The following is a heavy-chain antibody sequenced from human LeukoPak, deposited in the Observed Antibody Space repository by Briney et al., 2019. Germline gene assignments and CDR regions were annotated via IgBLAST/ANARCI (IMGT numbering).Heavy chain of an antibody. CDR3: ASKAAAVRHLDY. D-gene: IGHD6-13*01. CDR2: ISSSCSYI. Sequence: GGSLRLSCAASGFTFSSYSMNWVRQAPGKGLECVSSISSSCSYIYYADSVKGRFTISRDNTKNTLYLQMNSLRAEDTAVYYCASKAAAVRHLDYWGQGTLVTVSS. CDR1: GFTFSSYS. J-gene: IGHJ4*02. V-gene: IGHV3-21*01.